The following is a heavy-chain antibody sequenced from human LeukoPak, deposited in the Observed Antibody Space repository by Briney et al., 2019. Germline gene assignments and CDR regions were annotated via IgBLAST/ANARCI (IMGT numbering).Heavy chain of an antibody. CDR2: ITSRSSFI. D-gene: IGHD6-13*01. Sequence: PGGSLRLSCAASGFSFSNYNMNWVRQAPGKGLEWVASITSRSSFINYADSVTGRFTISRDNAKNSLYLQMTSLRPEDTAKYYCARRPYSSSWLLDYWGQGTLVAVSS. V-gene: IGHV3-21*01. J-gene: IGHJ4*02. CDR1: GFSFSNYN. CDR3: ARRPYSSSWLLDY.